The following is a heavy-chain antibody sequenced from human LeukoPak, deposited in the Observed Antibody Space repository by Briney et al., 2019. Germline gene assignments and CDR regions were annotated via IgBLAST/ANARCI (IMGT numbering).Heavy chain of an antibody. CDR2: IIPIFGTA. Sequence: SVKVSCKASGGTFSSYAISWVRQAPGQGLEWMGGIIPIFGTANYAQKFQGRVTITADKSTSTAYMELSSLRSEDTAVYYCARGKNWNDLTLDYWGQGTLVTVSS. V-gene: IGHV1-69*06. CDR1: GGTFSSYA. D-gene: IGHD1-1*01. CDR3: ARGKNWNDLTLDY. J-gene: IGHJ4*02.